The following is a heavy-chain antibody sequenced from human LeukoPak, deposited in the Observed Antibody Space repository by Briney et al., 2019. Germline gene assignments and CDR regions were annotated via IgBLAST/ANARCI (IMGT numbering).Heavy chain of an antibody. V-gene: IGHV4-34*01. CDR3: ARDRCTNGVCYPSDY. CDR1: GGSFSGYY. D-gene: IGHD2-8*01. Sequence: SETLSLTCAVYGGSFSGYYWSWIRQSPGKGLEWIGGINHSGSTNYSPSLKSRVTISVDTSKNQFSLKLSSVTAADTAVYYCARDRCTNGVCYPSDYWGQGTLVTVSS. J-gene: IGHJ4*02. CDR2: INHSGST.